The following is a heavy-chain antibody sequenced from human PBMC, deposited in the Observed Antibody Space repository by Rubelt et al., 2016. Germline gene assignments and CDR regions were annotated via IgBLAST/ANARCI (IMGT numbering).Heavy chain of an antibody. J-gene: IGHJ4*02. CDR1: GVSISRFY. D-gene: IGHD5-18*01. CDR3: ASLKQLYYFDY. V-gene: IGHV4-59*06. CDR2: IYYSGST. Sequence: QVQLQESGPGLVKPSETLSLTCTVSGVSISRFYWSWIRQPPGKGLEWIGYIYYSGSTYYNPSLKSRITISVDTSKKQFSLRRSPVTAADTAVYYCASLKQLYYFDYWGQGTLVTVSS.